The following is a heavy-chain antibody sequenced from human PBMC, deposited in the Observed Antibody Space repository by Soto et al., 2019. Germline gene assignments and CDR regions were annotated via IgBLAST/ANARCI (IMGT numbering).Heavy chain of an antibody. Sequence: QVQLQESGPGLVKPSQTLSLTCTVSGGSISTGGYYWNWIRQHPGKGLEWIGYFYYSGSTYHNPSLNSRVTISVNTSKTQFSLKLSSVTAADTAVYYCARSVFPWGQGTLVTVSS. V-gene: IGHV4-31*03. CDR1: GGSISTGGYY. CDR3: ARSVFP. CDR2: FYYSGST. J-gene: IGHJ5*02.